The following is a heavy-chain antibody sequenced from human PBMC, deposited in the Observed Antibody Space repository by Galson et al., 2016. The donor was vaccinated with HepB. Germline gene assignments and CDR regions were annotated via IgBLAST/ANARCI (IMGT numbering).Heavy chain of an antibody. CDR1: SGSIRSSTHY. CDR3: ARQSNEIDY. J-gene: IGHJ4*02. V-gene: IGHV4-39*01. D-gene: IGHD4-11*01. Sequence: ETLSLTCTVSSGSIRSSTHYWGWLRQPPGKGLEWIGSIYFSGSTYYNPSLRSRVSMSIDTSDNVFSLNLTSVSAADTAVYYCARQSNEIDYWGQGTLVTVSS. CDR2: IYFSGST.